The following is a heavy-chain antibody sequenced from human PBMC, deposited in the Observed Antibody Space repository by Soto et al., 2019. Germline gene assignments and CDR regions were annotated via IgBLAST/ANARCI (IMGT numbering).Heavy chain of an antibody. CDR3: AKDLNYGDYEDYYYYGMDV. V-gene: IGHV3-9*01. J-gene: IGHJ6*02. CDR1: GFTFDDYA. CDR2: ISWNSGSI. Sequence: GGSLRLSCAASGFTFDDYAMHWVRQAPGKGLEWVSGISWNSGSIGYADSVKGRFTISRDNAKNSLYLQMNSLRAEDTALYYCAKDLNYGDYEDYYYYGMDVWGQGTTVTVS. D-gene: IGHD4-17*01.